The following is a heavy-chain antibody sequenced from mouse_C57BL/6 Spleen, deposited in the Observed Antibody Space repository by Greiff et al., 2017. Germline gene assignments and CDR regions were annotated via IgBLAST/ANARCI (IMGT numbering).Heavy chain of an antibody. CDR2: INPSNGGT. D-gene: IGHD1-1*01. CDR1: GYTFTSYW. J-gene: IGHJ1*03. Sequence: QVQLKQPGPELVKPGASVKLSCKASGYTFTSYWMHWVKQRPGQGLEWIGNINPSNGGTNYNEKFKSKATLTVDKSSSTAYMQLSSLTSEDSAVYYCARWYYGSSYDWYFDVWGTGTTVTVSS. CDR3: ARWYYGSSYDWYFDV. V-gene: IGHV1-53*01.